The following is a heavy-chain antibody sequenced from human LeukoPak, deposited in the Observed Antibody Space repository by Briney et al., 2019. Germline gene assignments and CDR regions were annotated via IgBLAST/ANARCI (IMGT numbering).Heavy chain of an antibody. Sequence: GGSLRLSCAASGFTFSSYSMNWVRQAPGKGLEWVSSISSSSSYIYYADSVEGRFTISRDNAKNSLYLQMNSLRTEDTAVYYCASNTYYYDSSGYRSDHYWGQGTLVTVSS. CDR1: GFTFSSYS. CDR3: ASNTYYYDSSGYRSDHY. J-gene: IGHJ4*02. CDR2: ISSSSSYI. V-gene: IGHV3-21*01. D-gene: IGHD3-22*01.